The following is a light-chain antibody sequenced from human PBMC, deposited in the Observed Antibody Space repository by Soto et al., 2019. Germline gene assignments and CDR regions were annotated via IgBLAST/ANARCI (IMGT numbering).Light chain of an antibody. V-gene: IGKV3D-15*01. CDR3: QQYGGSPIT. CDR1: QGVNSE. CDR2: GST. Sequence: EIVRTQSPATLSGTQGERVTLPCRASQGVNSEFACYQQKPGQAPWLLIYGSTTRATGIPTRFSGGGSGTDFTLTITSLEPEDCALYYFQQYGGSPITFGLGTRLEIK. J-gene: IGKJ5*01.